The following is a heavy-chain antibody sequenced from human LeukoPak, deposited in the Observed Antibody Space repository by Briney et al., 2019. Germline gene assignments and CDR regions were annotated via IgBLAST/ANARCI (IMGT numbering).Heavy chain of an antibody. CDR3: AKSNGYGLIDI. CDR2: INHSGST. CDR1: GGSFSGYS. Sequence: SETLSLTCAVSGGSFSGYSWSWIRQPPGKGLEWIGEINHSGSTNYNPSLKSRVTISVDTSKNQSSLRLISVTAADTAVYYCAKSNGYGLIDIWGQGTMATVSS. D-gene: IGHD3-22*01. V-gene: IGHV4-34*01. J-gene: IGHJ3*02.